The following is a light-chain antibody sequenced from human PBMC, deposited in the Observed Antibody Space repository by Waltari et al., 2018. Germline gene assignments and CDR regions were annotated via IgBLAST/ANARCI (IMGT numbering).Light chain of an antibody. CDR2: ANS. V-gene: IGLV1-40*01. CDR3: QSYDSSLSDWV. Sequence: QSVLPQPPSVSGSPGQRVPLSCPGSSSNIGAGYDVHWYRQLPGTVPKLPIYANSNRPSGVPDRFSGSKSGTSASLAITGLQAEDEADYYCQSYDSSLSDWVFGGGTKLTVL. J-gene: IGLJ2*01. CDR1: SSNIGAGYD.